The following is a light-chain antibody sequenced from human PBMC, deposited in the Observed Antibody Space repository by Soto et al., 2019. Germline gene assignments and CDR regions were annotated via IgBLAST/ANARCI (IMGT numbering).Light chain of an antibody. CDR2: RAS. CDR1: QSVNSK. J-gene: IGKJ1*01. V-gene: IGKV3-15*01. CDR3: QQYNNWPPAT. Sequence: EIVMTQSPATLSVSPGERATLSCRASQSVNSKLAWYQQKPGQAPRLLIYRASTRATDIPARFSGSGSGTEFTLTISSLQSEDFAVYYCQQYNNWPPATFGQGTKVDIK.